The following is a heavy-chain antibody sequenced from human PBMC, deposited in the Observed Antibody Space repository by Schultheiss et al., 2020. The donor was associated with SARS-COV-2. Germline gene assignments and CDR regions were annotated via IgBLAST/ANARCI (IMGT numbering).Heavy chain of an antibody. CDR2: IYSSGAT. CDR1: GGSISSYY. D-gene: IGHD1-7*01. V-gene: IGHV4-4*07. CDR3: ARGENWNYDY. J-gene: IGHJ4*02. Sequence: SETLSLTCTVSGGSISSYYWSWIRQPAGKGLEWIGRIYSSGATNYNPSLKSRVTISVDTSKNQFSLRLSSVTAADTAVYYCARGENWNYDYWGQGTLVTVSS.